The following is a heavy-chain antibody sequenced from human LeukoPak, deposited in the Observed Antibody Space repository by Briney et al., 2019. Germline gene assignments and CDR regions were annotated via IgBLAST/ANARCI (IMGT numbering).Heavy chain of an antibody. CDR2: ISAYNGNT. V-gene: IGHV1-18*01. J-gene: IGHJ3*02. D-gene: IGHD2-21*01. Sequence: GASVKVSCKASGYTFTSYGISWVRQAPGQGLEWMGWISAYNGNTNYAQKLQGRVTMTTDTSTSTAYMELRSLRSDDTAVYYCARGDDLGNLAYCGGDCLENAFDIWGQGTMVTVSS. CDR3: ARGDDLGNLAYCGGDCLENAFDI. CDR1: GYTFTSYG.